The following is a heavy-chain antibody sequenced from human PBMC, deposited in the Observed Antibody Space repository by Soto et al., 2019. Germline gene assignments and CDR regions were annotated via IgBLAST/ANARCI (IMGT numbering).Heavy chain of an antibody. CDR3: ARDRVRYSSGPLSYYYGMDV. CDR1: GCTFSSYA. D-gene: IGHD6-19*01. V-gene: IGHV1-69*13. Sequence: SVKVSCKSSGCTFSSYAISWVRQAPGQGLEWMGGIIPIFGTANYAQKFQGRVTITADESTSTAYMELSSLRSEDTAVYYCARDRVRYSSGPLSYYYGMDVWGQGTTVTVSS. CDR2: IIPIFGTA. J-gene: IGHJ6*02.